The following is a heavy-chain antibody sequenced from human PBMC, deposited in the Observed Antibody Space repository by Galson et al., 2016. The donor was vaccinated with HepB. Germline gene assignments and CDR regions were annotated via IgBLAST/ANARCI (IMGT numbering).Heavy chain of an antibody. CDR1: GGSISSGVSY. V-gene: IGHV4-31*03. D-gene: IGHD6-13*01. J-gene: IGHJ3*02. CDR2: NHYSGST. CDR3: ARGGFIATVHYAFDASDI. Sequence: TLSLTCTVSGGSISSGVSYCSWIRQHPGKGLEWIGYNHYSGSTYYNPSLQSRVTMSVDSSKNQFSLKLSSVTAADTAMYYCARGGFIATVHYAFDASDIWGQGTMVTVSS.